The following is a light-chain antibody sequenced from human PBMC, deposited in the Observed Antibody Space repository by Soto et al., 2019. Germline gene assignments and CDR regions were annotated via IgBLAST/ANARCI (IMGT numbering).Light chain of an antibody. CDR2: SNN. Sequence: QSVLTQPPSASGTPEQRVTISCSGSSSNIGSNTVNWYQQLPGTAPKLLIYSNNQRPSGVPDRFSGSKSGTSASLAISGLQSEDEADYYCAAWDDSLVGVFGGGTKLTVL. CDR1: SSNIGSNT. J-gene: IGLJ2*01. CDR3: AAWDDSLVGV. V-gene: IGLV1-44*01.